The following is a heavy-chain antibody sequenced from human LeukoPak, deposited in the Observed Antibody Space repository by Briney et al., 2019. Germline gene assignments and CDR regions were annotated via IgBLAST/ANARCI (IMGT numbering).Heavy chain of an antibody. V-gene: IGHV3-74*01. CDR2: ISSDGSST. J-gene: IGHJ4*02. CDR3: ARAWDY. CDR1: GLTLSNYW. Sequence: PGGALILSCAASGLTLSNYWMHWVRQDPAKGLVWVTRISSDGSSTRYADSVKGRFTISRDIDKNALYLQMNSLRAEDTAVYYCARAWDYWGQGTLVTVSS.